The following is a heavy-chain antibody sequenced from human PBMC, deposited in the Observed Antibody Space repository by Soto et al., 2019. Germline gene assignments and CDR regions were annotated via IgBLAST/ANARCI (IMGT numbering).Heavy chain of an antibody. CDR2: ISASGRTT. Sequence: QVQLVESGGGLVKPGGFLRLSCAASGFTFSDFYMNWIRLTPGRGLEWLAYISASGRTTYYTESVEGRFTISRDNAKSSLYLQMNSLRVEDTAVYYCAKDRSLRHSAPDYWGQGTLVTVSS. CDR1: GFTFSDFY. J-gene: IGHJ4*02. V-gene: IGHV3-11*01. CDR3: AKDRSLRHSAPDY. D-gene: IGHD6-13*01.